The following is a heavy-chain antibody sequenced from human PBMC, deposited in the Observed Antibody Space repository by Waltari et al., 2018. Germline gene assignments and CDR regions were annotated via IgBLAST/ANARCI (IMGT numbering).Heavy chain of an antibody. CDR1: GGSFSGDY. V-gene: IGHV4-34*01. CDR2: INHSGST. J-gene: IGHJ6*03. Sequence: QVQLQQWGAGLLKPSETLSLTCAVYGGSFSGDYWSWIRQPPGKGREWIGEINHSGSTNYNPSLKSRVTISVDTSKNQFSLKLSSVTAADTAVYYCARGRVVPAAILPYYYYYYMDVWGKGTTVTVSS. CDR3: ARGRVVPAAILPYYYYYYMDV. D-gene: IGHD2-2*01.